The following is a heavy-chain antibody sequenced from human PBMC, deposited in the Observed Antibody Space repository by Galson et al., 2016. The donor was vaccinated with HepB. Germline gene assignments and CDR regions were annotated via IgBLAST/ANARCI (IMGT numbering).Heavy chain of an antibody. CDR3: ARRVVYYHGSGELARAVSPPFDY. V-gene: IGHV4-4*02. J-gene: IGHJ4*02. CDR1: GGSISSNTW. D-gene: IGHD3-10*01. Sequence: ETLSLTCSVSGGSISSNTWWTWVRQPPGKGLEWIGEVYHTGGTHYNPSLESRLTISVDKSKNQFSLKLNSVTAADTAVFYCARRVVYYHGSGELARAVSPPFDYWGQGTLVTVSS. CDR2: VYHTGGT.